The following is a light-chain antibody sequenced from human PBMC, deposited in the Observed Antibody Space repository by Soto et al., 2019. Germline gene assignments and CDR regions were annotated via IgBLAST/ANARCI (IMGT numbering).Light chain of an antibody. CDR2: DAS. CDR1: QSVSSY. J-gene: IGKJ1*01. Sequence: EMVLTQSPATLSLSPGERATLSCRASQSVSSYLAWYQQKPGQAPRLLIYDASNRATGIPARFSGSGSGTDFTLTISSLEPDDFAVYYCQQRSYWPPWKFGQGTKVEIK. CDR3: QQRSYWPPWK. V-gene: IGKV3-11*01.